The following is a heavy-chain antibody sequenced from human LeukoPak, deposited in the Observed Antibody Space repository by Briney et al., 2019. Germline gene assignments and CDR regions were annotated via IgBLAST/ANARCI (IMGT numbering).Heavy chain of an antibody. CDR3: ARVGVVGATGAFDI. J-gene: IGHJ3*02. D-gene: IGHD1-26*01. CDR2: ISSSSSYI. CDR1: GFTFSSYS. Sequence: PGGSLRLSCAASGFTFSSYSMNWVRQAPGKGLEWVSSISSSSSYIYYADSVKGRFTISRDNAKNSLYLQMNSLRAEDTAVYYCARVGVVGATGAFDIWGQRTMVTVSS. V-gene: IGHV3-21*01.